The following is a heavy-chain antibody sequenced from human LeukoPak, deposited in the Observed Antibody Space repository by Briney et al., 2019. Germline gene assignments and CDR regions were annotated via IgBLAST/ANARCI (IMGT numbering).Heavy chain of an antibody. J-gene: IGHJ4*02. D-gene: IGHD6-19*01. CDR1: GGSISSSSYY. CDR3: AREYSSGWFSI. V-gene: IGHV4-39*07. CDR2: INHSGST. Sequence: PSETLSLTCTVSGGSISSSSYYWGWIRQPPGKGLEWIGEINHSGSTNYNPSLKSRVTISVDTSKNQFSLKLSSVTAADTAVYYCAREYSSGWFSIWGQGTLVTVSS.